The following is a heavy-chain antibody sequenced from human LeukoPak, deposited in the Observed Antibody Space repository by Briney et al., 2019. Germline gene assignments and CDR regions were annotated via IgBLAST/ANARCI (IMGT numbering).Heavy chain of an antibody. J-gene: IGHJ4*02. CDR2: INPNSGGT. V-gene: IGHV1-2*02. D-gene: IGHD2-2*01. Sequence: ASVKVSCKASGYTFTGYYMHWVRQAPGQGLELMGWINPNSGGTNYAQKFQGRVTMTRDTSISTAYMELSRLRSDDTAVYYCARTVLGYCSSTSCSLVLDYWGQGTLVTVSS. CDR1: GYTFTGYY. CDR3: ARTVLGYCSSTSCSLVLDY.